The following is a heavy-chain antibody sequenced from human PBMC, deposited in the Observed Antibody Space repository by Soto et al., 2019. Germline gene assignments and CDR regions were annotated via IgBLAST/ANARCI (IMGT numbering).Heavy chain of an antibody. CDR2: IWYDGSNK. J-gene: IGHJ6*02. CDR1: GFTFSSYG. D-gene: IGHD3-10*01. CDR3: ARGGVFPQYYYGMDV. Sequence: QVQLVESGGGVVQPGRSLRLSCAASGFTFSSYGMHWVRQAPGKGLEWVAVIWYDGSNKYYADSVKGRFTISRDNSKNTLYLQMNSLRAEDTAVYYCARGGVFPQYYYGMDVWGQGTTVTVSS. V-gene: IGHV3-33*01.